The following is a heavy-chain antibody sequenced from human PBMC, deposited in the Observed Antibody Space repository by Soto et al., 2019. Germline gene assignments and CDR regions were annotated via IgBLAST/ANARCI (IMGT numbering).Heavy chain of an antibody. CDR2: IYYSGST. D-gene: IGHD4-17*01. J-gene: IGHJ4*02. V-gene: IGHV4-39*01. Sequence: QLQLQESGPGLVKSSETLSLTCTVSGGAISSSSYYWGWSRQPPGKGLEWIGSIYYSGSTYYNSSLKSRVTISVDTSKNQFSLKVSSVTAADTAVYYCARHDRDYGDQIDYWGQGTLVTVSS. CDR1: GGAISSSSYY. CDR3: ARHDRDYGDQIDY.